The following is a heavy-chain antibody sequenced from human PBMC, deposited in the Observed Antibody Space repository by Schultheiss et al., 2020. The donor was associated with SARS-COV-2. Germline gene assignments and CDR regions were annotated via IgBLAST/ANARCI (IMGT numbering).Heavy chain of an antibody. J-gene: IGHJ4*02. D-gene: IGHD6-19*01. V-gene: IGHV3-13*05. Sequence: GESLKISCAASGFTFSSYDMHWVRQATGKGLEWVSAIGTAGDPYYPDSVKGRFTISRDNAKNSLYLQMNSLRAEDTAVYYCARGVVGSGWYGGTFDYWGQGTLVTVSS. CDR2: IGTAGDP. CDR1: GFTFSSYD. CDR3: ARGVVGSGWYGGTFDY.